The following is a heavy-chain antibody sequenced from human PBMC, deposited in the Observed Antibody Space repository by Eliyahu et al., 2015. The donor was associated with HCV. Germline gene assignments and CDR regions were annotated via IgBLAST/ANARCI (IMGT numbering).Heavy chain of an antibody. CDR3: TTLYCSGGSCGG. CDR1: GFXFXNAW. Sequence: EVQLVESGGGLVKPGGSLRLSCAASGFXFXNAWMXWVRQAPGKGLEWGGRIKSKTDGGTTDYAAPVKGRFTISRDXSKNTLYLQMNSLKTEDTAVYYCTTLYCSGGSCGGWGQGTLVTVSS. V-gene: IGHV3-15*01. CDR2: IKSKTDGGTT. J-gene: IGHJ4*02. D-gene: IGHD2-15*01.